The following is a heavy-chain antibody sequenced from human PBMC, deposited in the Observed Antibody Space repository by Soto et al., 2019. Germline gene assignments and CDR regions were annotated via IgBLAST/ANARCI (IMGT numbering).Heavy chain of an antibody. CDR2: IANSGSGGDT. D-gene: IGHD6-19*01. V-gene: IGHV3-23*01. CDR1: GFIFSHYG. J-gene: IGHJ4*02. Sequence: PGGPLRLSCAASGFIFSHYGMGWVRQAPGKGLEWVSAIANSGSGGDTYYADSVKGRFTISRDNSYNTLYLQMNSLRAEDTAIYYCAKGMGASGWYVDYWGQGTLVTVSS. CDR3: AKGMGASGWYVDY.